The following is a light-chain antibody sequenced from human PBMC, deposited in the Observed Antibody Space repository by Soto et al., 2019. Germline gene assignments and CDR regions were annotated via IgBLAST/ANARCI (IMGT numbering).Light chain of an antibody. CDR1: QSISNN. V-gene: IGKV3-15*01. Sequence: EKVMTQSPVTLSMSPGESATLSCRASQSISNNLAWYHQKPGQAPRLLIYRASTRATGIPARFSGSGSGTEFTLTISSLQSEDFAVYYCLQYNQWPPWTFGQGTKVEIK. CDR3: LQYNQWPPWT. CDR2: RAS. J-gene: IGKJ1*01.